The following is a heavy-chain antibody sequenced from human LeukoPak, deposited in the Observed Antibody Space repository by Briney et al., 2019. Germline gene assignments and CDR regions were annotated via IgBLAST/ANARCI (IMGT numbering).Heavy chain of an antibody. CDR1: GDSVSSSSAA. Sequence: SQTLSLTCAISGDSVSSSSAAWNWIRQSPSRGLEWLGRTYYRSKWYNDYAVSVKSRITINPDTSKNQFSLQLNSVTPEDTAVYYCARGAPMDHCSGGSCYSGNWYFDLWGRGTLVTVSS. CDR2: TYYRSKWYN. D-gene: IGHD2-15*01. J-gene: IGHJ2*01. V-gene: IGHV6-1*01. CDR3: ARGAPMDHCSGGSCYSGNWYFDL.